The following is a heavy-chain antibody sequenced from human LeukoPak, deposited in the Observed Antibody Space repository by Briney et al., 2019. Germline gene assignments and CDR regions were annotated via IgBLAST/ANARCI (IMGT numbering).Heavy chain of an antibody. V-gene: IGHV3-30*01. D-gene: IGHD5-24*01. CDR2: ISYDGSNK. Sequence: GGSLRLSCAASGFTFSSYAMHWVRQAPGKGLEWVAVISYDGSNKHYADSVKGRFTISRDNSKNTLYLQMNSLRAEDTAVYYCARSSRDGYNWGDYWGQGTLVTVSS. CDR1: GFTFSSYA. J-gene: IGHJ4*02. CDR3: ARSSRDGYNWGDY.